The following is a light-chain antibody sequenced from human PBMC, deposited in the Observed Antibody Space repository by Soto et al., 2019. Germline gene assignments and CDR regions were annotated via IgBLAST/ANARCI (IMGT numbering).Light chain of an antibody. CDR1: QSVGSD. V-gene: IGKV3-11*01. Sequence: EIVLTQSPATLSLSPGERGTLSCRASQSVGSDLAWYQQKPGQAPRLLIYDASNRDTGIPARFSASGSGTDFTLTISSLEPEDFAVYYCQQRSNWPPYTFGQGNKLEIK. CDR2: DAS. CDR3: QQRSNWPPYT. J-gene: IGKJ2*01.